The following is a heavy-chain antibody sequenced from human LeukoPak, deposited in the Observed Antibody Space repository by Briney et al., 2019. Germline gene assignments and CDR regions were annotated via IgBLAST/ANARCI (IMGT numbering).Heavy chain of an antibody. CDR2: INAGNGDT. Sequence: ASVKVSCKASGYSFTSYAMHWVRRAPGQRLEWMGWINAGNGDTKYSQKFQGRVTIARDTSASIAYMELSNLRSEDTAVCYCARDRGGTGDFDYWGQGTLVTVSS. D-gene: IGHD1-1*01. J-gene: IGHJ4*02. V-gene: IGHV1-3*01. CDR1: GYSFTSYA. CDR3: ARDRGGTGDFDY.